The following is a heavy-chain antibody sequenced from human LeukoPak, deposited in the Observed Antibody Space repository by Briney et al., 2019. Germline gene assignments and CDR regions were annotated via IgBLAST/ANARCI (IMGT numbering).Heavy chain of an antibody. J-gene: IGHJ4*02. CDR2: IRYDGSNK. D-gene: IGHD3-10*01. CDR3: ANSNGLLWFGELLY. V-gene: IGHV3-30*02. CDR1: GFIFSSYG. Sequence: GGSLRLSCAASGFIFSSYGMHWVRQAPGRGLEWVAFIRYDGSNKYYADSVKGRFTISRDNSKNTLYLQMNSLRAEDTAVYYCANSNGLLWFGELLYWGQGTLVTVSS.